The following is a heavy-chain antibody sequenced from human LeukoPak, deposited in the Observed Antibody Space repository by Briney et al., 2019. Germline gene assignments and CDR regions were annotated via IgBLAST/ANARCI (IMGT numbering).Heavy chain of an antibody. CDR2: ISWNSGSI. Sequence: GGSLRLSCAASGFSFNDYAMHWVRQAPGKGLEWVSGISWNSGSIGYADSVKGRFTISRDNAKNSLYLQMNSLRAEDTALYYCAKDGGASGYSYAFDYWGQGTLVTVSS. J-gene: IGHJ4*02. V-gene: IGHV3-9*01. D-gene: IGHD5-18*01. CDR3: AKDGGASGYSYAFDY. CDR1: GFSFNDYA.